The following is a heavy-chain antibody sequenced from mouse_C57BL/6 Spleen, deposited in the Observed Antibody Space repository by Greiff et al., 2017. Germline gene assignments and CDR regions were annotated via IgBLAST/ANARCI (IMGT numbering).Heavy chain of an antibody. CDR2: FYPGSGSI. J-gene: IGHJ1*03. CDR3: ARHEEVYYYGSSWWYFDV. CDR1: GYTFTEYT. V-gene: IGHV1-62-2*01. Sequence: QVQLQQSGAELVKPGASVKLSCKASGYTFTEYTIHWVKQRSGQGLEWIGWFYPGSGSIKYNEKFKDKATLTADKSSSTVYMELSRLTSEDSAVYFCARHEEVYYYGSSWWYFDVWGTGTTVTVSS. D-gene: IGHD1-1*01.